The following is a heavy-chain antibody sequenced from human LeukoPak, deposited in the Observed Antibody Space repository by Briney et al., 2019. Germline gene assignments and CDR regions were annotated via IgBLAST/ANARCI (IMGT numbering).Heavy chain of an antibody. CDR1: GGSITSSNYY. CDR3: ASPRVYYYDSSGYYYGYFQH. V-gene: IGHV4-39*01. Sequence: PSETLSLTCTVSGGSITSSNYYWGWIRQPPGKGLEWIGSIYYSGITYYNPSLKSRVTISVDTSKNQFSLKLSSVTAADTAVYYCASPRVYYYDSSGYYYGYFQHWGQGTLVTVSS. J-gene: IGHJ1*01. CDR2: IYYSGIT. D-gene: IGHD3-22*01.